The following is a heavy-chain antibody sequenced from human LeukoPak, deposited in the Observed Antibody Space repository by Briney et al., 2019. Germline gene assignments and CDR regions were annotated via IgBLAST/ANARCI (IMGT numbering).Heavy chain of an antibody. D-gene: IGHD6-13*01. CDR1: GYSISSDYY. J-gene: IGHJ5*01. Sequence: SETLSLTCTVSGYSISSDYYWGWIRQPPGKGLEWIGSIYHSGSTCYNPSLKSRVTISVDTSKNQFSLKMNSVTAADTAAYYCAREGSSKFGFGSWGQGTLVTISS. CDR3: AREGSSKFGFGS. CDR2: IYHSGST. V-gene: IGHV4-38-2*02.